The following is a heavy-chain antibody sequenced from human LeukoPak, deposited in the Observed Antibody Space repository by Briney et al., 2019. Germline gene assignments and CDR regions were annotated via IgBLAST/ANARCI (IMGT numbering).Heavy chain of an antibody. CDR3: TRVGYIDEGIDY. CDR2: IKQDGSKK. V-gene: IGHV3-7*04. D-gene: IGHD5-24*01. CDR1: GFHFSSYW. Sequence: GGSLRLSCVASGFHFSSYWMTWVRQAPGKGLEWVANIKQDGSKKSYVDSVKGRFTISRDNAKNSLYLQMNSLRAEDTAIYYCTRVGYIDEGIDYWGQGTLVTVSS. J-gene: IGHJ4*02.